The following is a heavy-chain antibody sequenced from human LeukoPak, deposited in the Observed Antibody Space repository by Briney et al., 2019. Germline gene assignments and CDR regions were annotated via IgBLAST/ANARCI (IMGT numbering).Heavy chain of an antibody. CDR3: ARDVDYHATSECFDY. Sequence: GGSLRLSCAASGFTFRSYWMHWVRQAPGEGLVWVSRINSDGSSTTYADSVKGRFTISRDNAKNTLYLQMNSLRPEDTAVYYCARDVDYHATSECFDYWGQGTLVTVSS. CDR1: GFTFRSYW. V-gene: IGHV3-74*03. D-gene: IGHD1-26*01. CDR2: INSDGSST. J-gene: IGHJ4*02.